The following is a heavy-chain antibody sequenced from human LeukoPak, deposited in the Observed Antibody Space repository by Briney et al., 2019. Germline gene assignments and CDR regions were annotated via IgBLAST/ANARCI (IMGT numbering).Heavy chain of an antibody. CDR1: GFTFSSYG. CDR3: ATLGDGDYGGDYYGMDV. CDR2: ISYDGSNK. J-gene: IGHJ6*02. D-gene: IGHD4-17*01. V-gene: IGHV3-30*03. Sequence: GGSLRLPCAASGFTFSSYGMHWVRQAPGKGLEWVAVISYDGSNKYYADSVKGRFTISRDNSKNTLYLQMNSLRAEDTAVYYCATLGDGDYGGDYYGMDVWGQGTTVTVSS.